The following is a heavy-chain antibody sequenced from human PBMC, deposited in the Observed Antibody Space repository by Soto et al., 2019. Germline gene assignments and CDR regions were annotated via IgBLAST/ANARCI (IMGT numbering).Heavy chain of an antibody. CDR2: ISYDGSNK. CDR3: ACIAVAGLDY. CDR1: GFTFSSYA. V-gene: IGHV3-30-3*01. D-gene: IGHD6-19*01. Sequence: QSGGSLRLSCAASGFTFSSYAMHWVRQAPGKGLEWVAVISYDGSNKYYADSVKGRFTISRDNSKNTLYLQMNSLRAEDTAVYYCACIAVAGLDYWGQGTLVTVSS. J-gene: IGHJ4*02.